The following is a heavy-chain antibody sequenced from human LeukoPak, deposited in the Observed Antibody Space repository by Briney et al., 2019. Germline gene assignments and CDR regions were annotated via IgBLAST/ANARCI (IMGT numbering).Heavy chain of an antibody. J-gene: IGHJ4*02. D-gene: IGHD3-9*01. CDR2: IYYSGST. CDR1: GGSISSYY. Sequence: KSSETLSLTCAVSGGSISSYYWSWIRQPPGKGLEWIGYIYYSGSTNYNPSLKSRVTISVDTSKNQFSLKMTSVTAADTAVYYCARHRGVYDLLTGYDAVFDYWGQGTLVTVSS. V-gene: IGHV4-59*08. CDR3: ARHRGVYDLLTGYDAVFDY.